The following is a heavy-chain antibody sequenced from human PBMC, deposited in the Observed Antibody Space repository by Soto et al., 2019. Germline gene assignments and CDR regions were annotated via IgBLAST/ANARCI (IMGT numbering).Heavy chain of an antibody. D-gene: IGHD4-17*01. J-gene: IGHJ4*02. CDR2: ITSSGDST. Sequence: QLLESGGGSVHPGGSLRLACAGSGFRFSDYSMNWVRQSPGKGLEWVSYITSSGDSTYYADSVKGRFTVSRDNAKNSLFLQMNGLRDEDTAVYYCARLPKGSTVASWGQGTLVTFSS. CDR1: GFRFSDYS. V-gene: IGHV3-48*02. CDR3: ARLPKGSTVAS.